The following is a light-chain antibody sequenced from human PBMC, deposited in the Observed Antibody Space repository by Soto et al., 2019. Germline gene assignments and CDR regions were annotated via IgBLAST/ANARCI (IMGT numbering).Light chain of an antibody. V-gene: IGKV1-5*01. J-gene: IGKJ4*01. CDR2: DAS. Sequence: DIQMTQSPSALSASVGDRVIITCRASQYISNWVAWYQQKPGKAPKLLIYDASTLESRVPSRVTSSSSVTEFTITISSLQPDDLATYYCQQYNSFSGTFGGGTKVEIK. CDR3: QQYNSFSGT. CDR1: QYISNW.